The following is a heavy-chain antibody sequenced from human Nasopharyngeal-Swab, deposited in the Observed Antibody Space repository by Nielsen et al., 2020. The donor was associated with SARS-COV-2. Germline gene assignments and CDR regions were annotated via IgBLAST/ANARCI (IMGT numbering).Heavy chain of an antibody. J-gene: IGHJ5*02. D-gene: IGHD3-10*01. CDR3: ARDRGNWFDP. CDR2: VSAYSGYT. V-gene: IGHV1-18*04. CDR1: GYTFTNYV. Sequence: ASVKVSCKSSGYTFTNYVVGWVRQAPGQGLEWLGWVSAYSGYTSYVQKVQDRVTMTTDTSTSTAYMELRSLRSDDTAVYYCARDRGNWFDPWGQGTLVTVSS.